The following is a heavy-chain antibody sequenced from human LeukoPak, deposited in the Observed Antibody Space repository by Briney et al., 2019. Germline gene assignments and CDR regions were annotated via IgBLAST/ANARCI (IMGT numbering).Heavy chain of an antibody. D-gene: IGHD3-10*01. CDR3: ASGHTITMDGFDP. V-gene: IGHV1-3*01. J-gene: IGHJ5*02. CDR2: INAGNGNT. Sequence: ASVKVSCKASGYTFTSYAMHWVRQAPGQRLEWMGWINAGNGNTKYSQKFQGRVTITRDTSASTAYMELSSLRSEDTAAYYCASGHTITMDGFDPWGQGTLVTVSS. CDR1: GYTFTSYA.